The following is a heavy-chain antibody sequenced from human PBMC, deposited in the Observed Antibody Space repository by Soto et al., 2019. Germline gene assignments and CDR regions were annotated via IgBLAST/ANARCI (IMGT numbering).Heavy chain of an antibody. V-gene: IGHV4-34*09. CDR1: GGSFSGYY. Sequence: LSLTCAVYGGSFSGYYWSWIRQPPGKGLEWIGEINHSGSTYYNPSLKSRVTISVDTSKNQFSLKLSSVTAADTAVYYCARDGVTMGPWGQGTLVTVSS. J-gene: IGHJ5*02. CDR2: INHSGST. D-gene: IGHD3-10*01. CDR3: ARDGVTMGP.